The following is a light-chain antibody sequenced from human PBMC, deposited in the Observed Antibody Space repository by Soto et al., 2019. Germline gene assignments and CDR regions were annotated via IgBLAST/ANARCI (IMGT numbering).Light chain of an antibody. J-gene: IGLJ2*01. Sequence: QSVLTQPASVSGSPGQSITISCTGASSDIGGYNYVSWYQQHPGKAPKLIIYEVSNRPSGVSNRFSASKSGNTASLTISGLQPEDEGDYYCSSHTTRATRLFGGGTKVTVL. CDR2: EVS. CDR3: SSHTTRATRL. CDR1: SSDIGGYNY. V-gene: IGLV2-14*01.